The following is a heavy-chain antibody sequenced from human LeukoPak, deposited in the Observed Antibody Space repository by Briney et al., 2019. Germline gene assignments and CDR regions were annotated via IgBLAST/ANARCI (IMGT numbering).Heavy chain of an antibody. CDR2: IWSDGTEK. CDR3: AKDAQRGFDYSNSLEY. J-gene: IGHJ4*02. D-gene: IGHD4-11*01. Sequence: PAGSLRLSCAASGFTYNHYGMHWVRQAPGKGLEWVAVIWSDGTEKYYADAVKGRFTVSRDDSRNTLYLQMNSLRGEDTAVYYCAKDAQRGFDYSNSLEYWGQGTLVTVSS. V-gene: IGHV3-33*03. CDR1: GFTYNHYG.